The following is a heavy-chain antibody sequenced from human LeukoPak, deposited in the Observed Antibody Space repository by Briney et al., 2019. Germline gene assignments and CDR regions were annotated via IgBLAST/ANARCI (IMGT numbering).Heavy chain of an antibody. Sequence: SVKVSCKASGGTFSSYAISWVRQAPGQGLEWMGRIIPILGIANYAQKFQGRVTITADKSTSTAYMELSSLRSEDTAVYYCARNRELDDAFDIWGQGTMVTVSS. V-gene: IGHV1-69*04. J-gene: IGHJ3*02. D-gene: IGHD1-26*01. CDR1: GGTFSSYA. CDR3: ARNRELDDAFDI. CDR2: IIPILGIA.